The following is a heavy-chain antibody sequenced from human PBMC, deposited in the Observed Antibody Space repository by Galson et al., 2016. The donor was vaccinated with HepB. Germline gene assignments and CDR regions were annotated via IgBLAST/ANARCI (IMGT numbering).Heavy chain of an antibody. V-gene: IGHV3-21*01. CDR3: ANSLMISTSQGRGST. D-gene: IGHD3/OR15-3a*01. J-gene: IGHJ4*02. CDR1: GFTFSSYS. CDR2: ISSTTTYI. Sequence: SLRLSCAASGFTFSSYSMSWVRQAPGKGLEWVSFISSTTTYIYYADSVKGRFTISRDNAKNSVYLQMNSLRAEDTAVYYCANSLMISTSQGRGSTWGQGTLVTVSS.